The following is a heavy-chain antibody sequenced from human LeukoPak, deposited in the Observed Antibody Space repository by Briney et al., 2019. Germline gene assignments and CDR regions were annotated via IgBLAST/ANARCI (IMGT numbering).Heavy chain of an antibody. Sequence: TSVRVSCKASGFTFTNSAMQWVRQARGQLLEWIGWIVVGSGNTNHAQKFQERVTITRDMSTSTAYMELSSLRSEDTAVYYCAAVNSGSNFDGFDIWGQGTMVTVSS. CDR1: GFTFTNSA. CDR3: AAVNSGSNFDGFDI. V-gene: IGHV1-58*02. D-gene: IGHD1-26*01. J-gene: IGHJ3*02. CDR2: IVVGSGNT.